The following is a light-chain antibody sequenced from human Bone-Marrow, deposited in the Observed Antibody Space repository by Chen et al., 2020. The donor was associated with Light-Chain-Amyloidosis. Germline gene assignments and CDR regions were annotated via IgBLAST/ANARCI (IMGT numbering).Light chain of an antibody. Sequence: SALTQPASLPGSPEQAIPISFPGNSGDVGTYHYVSWYQQHPGKAPEVMIYAVSNRPSGVSNRFSGAKSGNTASLTIYGLQAEDEADYYCSSFTSSSSYVFGPGTKVTVL. CDR1: SGDVGTYHY. J-gene: IGLJ1*01. CDR2: AVS. CDR3: SSFTSSSSYV. V-gene: IGLV2-14*01.